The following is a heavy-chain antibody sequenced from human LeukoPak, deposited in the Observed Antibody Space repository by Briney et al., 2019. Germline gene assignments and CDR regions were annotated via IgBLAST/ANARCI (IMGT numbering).Heavy chain of an antibody. V-gene: IGHV3-74*01. CDR2: INSDGSWT. Sequence: GGSLRLSCAASGNYWMHWVRQVPGKGLVWVSHINSDGSWTSYADSVKGRFTISKDNAKNTVYLQMNSLRAEDTAVYYCARAVAQVRDGLDVWGQGTTVTVSS. D-gene: IGHD4-23*01. CDR1: GNYW. J-gene: IGHJ6*02. CDR3: ARAVAQVRDGLDV.